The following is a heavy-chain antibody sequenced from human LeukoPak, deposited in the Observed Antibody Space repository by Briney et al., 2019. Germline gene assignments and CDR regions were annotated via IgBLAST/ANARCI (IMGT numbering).Heavy chain of an antibody. J-gene: IGHJ4*02. D-gene: IGHD1-26*01. V-gene: IGHV4-61*02. CDR3: TRGGELMNF. CDR1: GGSVNSGNYY. CDR2: INTSGST. Sequence: PSQTLSLTCTVSGGSVNSGNYYWTWIRQPAGTRLEWIGRINTSGSTNYNPSLKSRVTISIDASKNQFSLRLSSVTAADTAVYYCTRGGELMNFWGQGTLVTVSS.